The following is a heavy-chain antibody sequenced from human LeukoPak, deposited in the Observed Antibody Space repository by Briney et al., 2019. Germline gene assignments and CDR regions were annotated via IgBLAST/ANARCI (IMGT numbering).Heavy chain of an antibody. CDR1: GFTFSSYG. J-gene: IGHJ6*02. Sequence: GGSLRLSRAASGFTFSSYGMHWVRQAPGEGLEWVAVISYDGSNKYYADSVKGRFTISRDNSKNTLYLQMNSLRAEDTAVYYCAKDGCSGGSCYPTYYYGMDVWGQGTTVTVSS. D-gene: IGHD2-15*01. CDR3: AKDGCSGGSCYPTYYYGMDV. V-gene: IGHV3-30*18. CDR2: ISYDGSNK.